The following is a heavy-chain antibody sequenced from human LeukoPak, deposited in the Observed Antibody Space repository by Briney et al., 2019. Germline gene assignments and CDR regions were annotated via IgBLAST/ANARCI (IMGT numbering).Heavy chain of an antibody. CDR2: IYYSGST. V-gene: IGHV4-39*07. Sequence: WIRQPPGKGLEWVGSIYYSGSTYYNPSLKSRVTISVDTSKNQFSLKLSSVTAADTAVYYCARAVAGTSGWFDPWGQGTLVTVSS. CDR3: ARAVAGTSGWFDP. D-gene: IGHD6-19*01. J-gene: IGHJ5*02.